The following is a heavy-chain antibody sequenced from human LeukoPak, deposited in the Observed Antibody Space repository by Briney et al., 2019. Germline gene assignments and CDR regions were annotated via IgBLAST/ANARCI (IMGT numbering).Heavy chain of an antibody. CDR1: GFTFSPYS. CDR2: ITGSSDTL. V-gene: IGHV3-48*01. D-gene: IGHD2-15*01. CDR3: AKLAGADCSGGSCPDY. J-gene: IGHJ4*02. Sequence: GGSLRLSCAASGFTFSPYSMNWVRQAPGKGLEWASYITGSSDTLYYADSVKGRFTISRDNAATSVYLQINSLRAEDTAVYYCAKLAGADCSGGSCPDYWGQGTLVTVSS.